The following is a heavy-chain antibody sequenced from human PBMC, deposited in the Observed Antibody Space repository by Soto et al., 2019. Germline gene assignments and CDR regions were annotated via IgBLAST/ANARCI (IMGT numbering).Heavy chain of an antibody. CDR2: IFFTGIT. CDR1: GGSVTTGSYN. V-gene: IGHV4-61*01. CDR3: ARDGHGMDV. Sequence: QVQLQESGPGLVRPSETLSLTCTVSGGSVTTGSYNWSWIRRPPGKGLEWIGNIFFTGITHYNPSLNNRVTMSVATSQNQFSLTVTAVTAADTAVYYCARDGHGMDVWGQGTTVTVSS. J-gene: IGHJ6*02.